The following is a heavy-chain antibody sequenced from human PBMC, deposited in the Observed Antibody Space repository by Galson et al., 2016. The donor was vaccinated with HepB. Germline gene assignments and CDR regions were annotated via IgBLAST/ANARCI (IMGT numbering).Heavy chain of an antibody. CDR3: ARDARPTASWHYFDY. CDR2: MSYDGNIK. CDR1: GFTFSAYA. V-gene: IGHV3-30-3*01. Sequence: SLRLSCAASGFTFSAYAMHWVRQAPGKGLEWLAVMSYDGNIKQYADSVKGRFTISRHNSKKTMYLQMNSLRGDDTDVYYCARDARPTASWHYFDYWGQGTLVTVSS. D-gene: IGHD2-2*01. J-gene: IGHJ4*02.